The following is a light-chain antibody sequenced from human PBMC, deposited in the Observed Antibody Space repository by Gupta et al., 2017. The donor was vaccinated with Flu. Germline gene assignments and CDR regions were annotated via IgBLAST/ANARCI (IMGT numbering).Light chain of an antibody. Sequence: GQTARITCGGNNVGSKTVHWYQQKPRQAPVLVVYDDSDRPSGIPDRFSGFNAGNTATLTISSVEAGDEADYYCQVWHSGTDQWVFGGGTQLTVL. V-gene: IGLV3-21*02. J-gene: IGLJ3*02. CDR2: DDS. CDR3: QVWHSGTDQWV. CDR1: NVGSKT.